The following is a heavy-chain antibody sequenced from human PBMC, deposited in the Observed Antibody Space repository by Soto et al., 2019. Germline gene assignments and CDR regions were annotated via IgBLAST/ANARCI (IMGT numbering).Heavy chain of an antibody. CDR2: ISSSDNTV. Sequence: EVQLVESGGGLVQPGGSLRLSCAASGFTFSSYSMNWVRQAPGKGLEWISYISSSDNTVYYADSVKGRFTISRDNAKNSLYLQMNSLRDEGTGVYYCVRWAIPQWGQGTTVTVSS. CDR1: GFTFSSYS. D-gene: IGHD2-21*01. J-gene: IGHJ6*02. V-gene: IGHV3-48*02. CDR3: VRWAIPQ.